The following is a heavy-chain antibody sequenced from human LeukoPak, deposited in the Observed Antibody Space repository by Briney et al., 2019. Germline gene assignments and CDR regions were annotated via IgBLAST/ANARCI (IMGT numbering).Heavy chain of an antibody. J-gene: IGHJ6*03. Sequence: ASVKVSCKASGYTFTGYYMHWVRQAPGQGLEWMGWINPNSGGTNYAQKFQGRVTMTRDTSISTAYMELSRLRSDDTAVYYCARGSPIVATITIYYYYYMDAWGKGTTVTVSS. CDR1: GYTFTGYY. D-gene: IGHD5-12*01. V-gene: IGHV1-2*02. CDR2: INPNSGGT. CDR3: ARGSPIVATITIYYYYYMDA.